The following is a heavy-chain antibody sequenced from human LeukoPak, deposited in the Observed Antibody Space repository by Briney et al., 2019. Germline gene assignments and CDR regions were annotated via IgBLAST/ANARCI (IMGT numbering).Heavy chain of an antibody. J-gene: IGHJ4*02. V-gene: IGHV4-59*08. CDR2: IYYSAST. CDR3: ARREMATMGGFDY. D-gene: IGHD5-24*01. Sequence: PSETLSLTCTVSGDSMGGYYWSWIRQPPGKGLEWIGYIYYSASTNYNPSLKSRVTISVDTSKKQFSLKLSSVTAADTAVYYCARREMATMGGFDYWGQGTLVTVSS. CDR1: GDSMGGYY.